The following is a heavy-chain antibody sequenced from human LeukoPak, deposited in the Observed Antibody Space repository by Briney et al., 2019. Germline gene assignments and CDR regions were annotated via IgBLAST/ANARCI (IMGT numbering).Heavy chain of an antibody. CDR2: IYYSGST. Sequence: SETLSLTCNVSGGSISSYYWSWIRQPPGKGLEWIGYIYYSGSTNYNPSLKSRVTISVDTSKNQFSLKLSSVTAADTAVYYCARLDSSSSAHYWGQGTLVTVSS. CDR1: GGSISSYY. J-gene: IGHJ4*02. D-gene: IGHD6-13*01. V-gene: IGHV4-59*01. CDR3: ARLDSSSSAHY.